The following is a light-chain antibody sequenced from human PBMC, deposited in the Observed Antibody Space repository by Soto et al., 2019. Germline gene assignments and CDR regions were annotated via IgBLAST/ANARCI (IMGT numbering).Light chain of an antibody. Sequence: EVGLTQSPGTVSLSPGERATLSCRASQSVTSNYLAWYHQKPGQAPRLLISAASSRATGIPDRSSGSGSGTDFPLSISRLEPEDFAVYSCHQYGSSITWTFGQGTKVEGK. CDR1: QSVTSNY. CDR2: AAS. J-gene: IGKJ1*01. V-gene: IGKV3-20*01. CDR3: HQYGSSITWT.